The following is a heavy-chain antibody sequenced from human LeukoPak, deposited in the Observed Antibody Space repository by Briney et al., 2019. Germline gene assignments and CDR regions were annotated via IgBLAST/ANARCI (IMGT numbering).Heavy chain of an antibody. D-gene: IGHD3-10*01. J-gene: IGHJ5*02. Sequence: TPSETLSLTCTVSGGAVNSYYWSWIRQTPGKGLEWIGYISHSGNTDYAPSLKSRVTMSLDTSKNQVSLRLSSVTAADTAVYYCARDSGTTGEVKFDPWGQGSLVTVSS. CDR3: ARDSGTTGEVKFDP. CDR1: GGAVNSYY. V-gene: IGHV4-59*02. CDR2: ISHSGNT.